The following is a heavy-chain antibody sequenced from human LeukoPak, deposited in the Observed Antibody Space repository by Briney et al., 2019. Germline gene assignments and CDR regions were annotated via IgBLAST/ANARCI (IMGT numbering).Heavy chain of an antibody. Sequence: TSSETLSLTCTVSGGSISSYYWSWIRQPPGKGLEWIEYIYYSGSTNYNPSLKSRVTIPVDTSKNQFSLKLSSVTAADTAVYYCARGRGRWPDAFDIWGQGTMVTVSS. D-gene: IGHD4-23*01. CDR2: IYYSGST. V-gene: IGHV4-59*01. CDR1: GGSISSYY. CDR3: ARGRGRWPDAFDI. J-gene: IGHJ3*02.